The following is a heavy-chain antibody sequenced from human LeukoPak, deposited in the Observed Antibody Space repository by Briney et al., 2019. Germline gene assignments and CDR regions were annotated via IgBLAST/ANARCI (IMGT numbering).Heavy chain of an antibody. Sequence: GGSLRLSCAASGFTFSSYWMSGVGQAPGKGRDGVANIKQDGSEKYYVASVKGRFTISRDNAKNSLYLQMNSLRAEDTAVYYCARGKPRYYYDSSGYFRPEGFDYWGQGTLVTVSS. CDR1: GFTFSSYW. V-gene: IGHV3-7*01. J-gene: IGHJ4*02. CDR2: IKQDGSEK. CDR3: ARGKPRYYYDSSGYFRPEGFDY. D-gene: IGHD3-22*01.